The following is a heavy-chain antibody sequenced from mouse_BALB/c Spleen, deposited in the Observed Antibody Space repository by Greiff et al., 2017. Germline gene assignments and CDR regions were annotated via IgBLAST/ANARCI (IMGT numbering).Heavy chain of an antibody. Sequence: EVKLVESGGGLVKPGGSLKLSCAASGFTFSSYAMSWVRQTPEKRLEWVASISSGGSTYYPASVKGRFTISRDNARNILYLQMSSLRSEDTAMYYCARGATMITTPFAYWGQGTLVTVSA. CDR2: ISSGGST. D-gene: IGHD2-4*01. J-gene: IGHJ3*01. CDR3: ARGATMITTPFAY. V-gene: IGHV5-6-5*01. CDR1: GFTFSSYA.